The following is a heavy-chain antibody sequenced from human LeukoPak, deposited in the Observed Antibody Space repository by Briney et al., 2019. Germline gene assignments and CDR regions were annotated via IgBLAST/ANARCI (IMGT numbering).Heavy chain of an antibody. CDR3: ARDGYDYVWGSYRYTYIDY. CDR2: ISSSGSTI. V-gene: IGHV3-11*01. D-gene: IGHD3-16*02. Sequence: GGSLRLSCAASGFTFSDYYMSWIRQAPGKGLEWVSYISSSGSTIYYADSVKGRFTISRDNAKNSLYLQMNSLRAEDTAVYYCARDGYDYVWGSYRYTYIDYWGQGTLVTVPS. J-gene: IGHJ4*02. CDR1: GFTFSDYY.